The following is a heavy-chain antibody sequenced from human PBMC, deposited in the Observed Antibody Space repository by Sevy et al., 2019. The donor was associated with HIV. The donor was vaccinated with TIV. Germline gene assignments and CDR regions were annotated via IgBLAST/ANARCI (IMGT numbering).Heavy chain of an antibody. D-gene: IGHD3-22*01. CDR1: GGSISSGDYY. Sequence: SETLSLTCTVSGGSISSGDYYWSWIRQPPGKGLEWIGYIFYSGSTYFNPSLKSRVTISLDTSKSQFSLRLSSVTAADTAVFYCARQRASSAYFYFDSWGQGTLVTVSS. J-gene: IGHJ4*02. CDR2: IFYSGST. CDR3: ARQRASSAYFYFDS. V-gene: IGHV4-30-4*01.